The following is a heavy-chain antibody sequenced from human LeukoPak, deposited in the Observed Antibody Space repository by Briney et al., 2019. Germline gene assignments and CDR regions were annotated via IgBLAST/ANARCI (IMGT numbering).Heavy chain of an antibody. CDR2: IKQDGSEK. Sequence: PGGSLRLSCAASGFTFSSYWMSWVRQAPGKGLEWVANIKQDGSEKYYVDSVKGRFTISRDNAKNSLYLQMNSPRAEDTAVYYCARDQLRYFDWLKYWGQGTLVTVSS. CDR3: ARDQLRYFDWLKY. CDR1: GFTFSSYW. J-gene: IGHJ4*02. V-gene: IGHV3-7*01. D-gene: IGHD3-9*01.